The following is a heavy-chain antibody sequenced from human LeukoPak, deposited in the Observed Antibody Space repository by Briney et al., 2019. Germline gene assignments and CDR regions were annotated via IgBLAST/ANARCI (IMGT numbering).Heavy chain of an antibody. V-gene: IGHV3-48*03. Sequence: GGSLRLSCAASGSTFSSYEMNWVRQAPGKGLEWVSYISSSGSTIYYADSVKGRFTISRDNAKNSLYLQMNSLRAEDTAVYYCARAGLIRNYYFDYWGQGTLVTVSS. CDR2: ISSSGSTI. CDR1: GSTFSSYE. CDR3: ARAGLIRNYYFDY. J-gene: IGHJ4*02. D-gene: IGHD3-9*01.